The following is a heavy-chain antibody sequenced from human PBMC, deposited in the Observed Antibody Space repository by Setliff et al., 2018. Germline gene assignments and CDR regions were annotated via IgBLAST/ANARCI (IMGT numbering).Heavy chain of an antibody. D-gene: IGHD1-26*01. Sequence: SETLSLTCTVSGGSFTGTTYYWGWIRQPPGKGLEWIGSFHSSGRTYYRPSLKSRVTISVDTSKNHVSLKLSSVTAADTAMYYCASRLSTSGWFDDWGQGTQVTAPQ. CDR2: FHSSGRT. J-gene: IGHJ5*02. CDR1: GGSFTGTTYY. V-gene: IGHV4-39*02. CDR3: ASRLSTSGWFDD.